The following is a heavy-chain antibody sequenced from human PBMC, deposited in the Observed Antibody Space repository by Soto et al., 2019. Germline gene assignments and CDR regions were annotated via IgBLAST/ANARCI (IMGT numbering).Heavy chain of an antibody. CDR2: IYYSGST. J-gene: IGHJ5*02. D-gene: IGHD6-13*01. CDR1: GGSISSYY. V-gene: IGHV4-59*01. Sequence: SETLSLTCTVSGGSISSYYWSWIRQPPGKGLEWIGYIYYSGSTNYNPSLKSRVTISVDTSKNQFSLKLSSVTAADTAVYYCARANAPGIAAAGTRLIWFDPWGQGTLVTVSS. CDR3: ARANAPGIAAAGTRLIWFDP.